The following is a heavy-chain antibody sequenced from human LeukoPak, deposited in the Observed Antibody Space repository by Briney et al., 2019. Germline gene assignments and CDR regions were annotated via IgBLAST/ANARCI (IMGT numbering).Heavy chain of an antibody. CDR2: IYTSGGT. CDR3: AGRGSSSGTFDV. J-gene: IGHJ3*01. Sequence: SETLSLTCTVSGGSIGGYYWSWIRQPPGKRLEWIGRIYTSGGTNYNPSLKSRVTMSVDKSKNQISLNLASLTAADTALYYCAGRGSSSGTFDVWGPGTFVTVSS. V-gene: IGHV4-4*07. CDR1: GGSIGGYY. D-gene: IGHD2-2*01.